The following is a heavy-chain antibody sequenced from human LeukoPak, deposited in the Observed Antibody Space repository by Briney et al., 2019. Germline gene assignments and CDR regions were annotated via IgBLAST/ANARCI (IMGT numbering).Heavy chain of an antibody. CDR2: ISYDGRT. J-gene: IGHJ4*02. D-gene: IGHD4-23*01. CDR3: ARVGVLSTVVFDY. V-gene: IGHV4-59*01. CDR1: GGSISNYF. Sequence: SETLSLTCSVSGGSISNYFWSWIRQPPGKGLEWIAYISYDGRTNYNPSLKSRVTVSVDTSRNQFSLKVNSLTAADAAVYYCARVGVLSTVVFDYWGQGTLFTVSS.